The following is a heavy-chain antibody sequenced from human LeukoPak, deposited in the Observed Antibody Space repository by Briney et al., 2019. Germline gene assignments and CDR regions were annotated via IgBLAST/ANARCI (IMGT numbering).Heavy chain of an antibody. CDR2: ISSSGGTI. Sequence: GGSLRLSCAASGFTFSDSYMSWNRQVPGKGLEWISYISSSGGTIYYADSVKGRFTISRDNAKNSLYLQMNSLRAEDTAVYYCAKEGGDWGEGYFDYWGQGTLVTVSS. CDR1: GFTFSDSY. D-gene: IGHD7-27*01. V-gene: IGHV3-11*01. CDR3: AKEGGDWGEGYFDY. J-gene: IGHJ4*02.